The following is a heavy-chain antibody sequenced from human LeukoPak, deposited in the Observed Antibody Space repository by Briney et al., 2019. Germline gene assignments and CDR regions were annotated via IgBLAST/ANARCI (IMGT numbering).Heavy chain of an antibody. D-gene: IGHD3-10*01. CDR2: IYYSGST. CDR1: GGSINSYY. J-gene: IGHJ4*02. CDR3: ALIDYYNYALVY. V-gene: IGHV4-59*01. Sequence: SETLSLTCSVSGGSINSYYWSWIRQPPGMGLEWIGYIYYSGSTNYSPSLKRRVSISDTSKNQFSLNLRSVTAADTAVFYCALIDYYNYALVYWGQGTLVTVSS.